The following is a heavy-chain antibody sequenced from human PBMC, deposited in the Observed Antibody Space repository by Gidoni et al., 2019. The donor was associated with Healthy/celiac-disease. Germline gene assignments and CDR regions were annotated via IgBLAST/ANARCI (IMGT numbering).Heavy chain of an antibody. V-gene: IGHV3-30*03. J-gene: IGHJ6*02. CDR2: IAYDGSNK. CDR1: GFPFSSYG. D-gene: IGHD6-19*01. CDR3: ARDQGSGWSPVTTYYYYGMDV. Sequence: QVQLVESGGGVVQPGRSLRLSCAASGFPFSSYGMHWVRQAPGKGLEWVAVIAYDGSNKYYADSVKGRFTISRDNSKNTLYLQMNSLRAEDTAVYYCARDQGSGWSPVTTYYYYGMDVWGQGTTVTVSS.